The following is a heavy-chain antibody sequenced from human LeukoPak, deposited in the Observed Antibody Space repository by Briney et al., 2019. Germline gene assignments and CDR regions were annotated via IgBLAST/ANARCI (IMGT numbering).Heavy chain of an antibody. D-gene: IGHD3-9*01. CDR2: ISGSGGST. CDR3: AKDLDYDILTGTDC. Sequence: QAGGSLRLSCAASGFTFSSYAMSWVRQAPGKGLEWVSAISGSGGSTYYADSVKGRFTITRDNSKNTLYLQMISLRAEDTAVYYCAKDLDYDILTGTDCWGQGTLVTVSS. CDR1: GFTFSSYA. V-gene: IGHV3-23*01. J-gene: IGHJ4*02.